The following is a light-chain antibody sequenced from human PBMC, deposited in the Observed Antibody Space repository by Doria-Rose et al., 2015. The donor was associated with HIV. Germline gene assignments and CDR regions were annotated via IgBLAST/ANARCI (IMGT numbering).Light chain of an antibody. J-gene: IGKJ3*01. CDR1: QRLLYTSHNY. V-gene: IGKV4-1*01. CDR3: QQYYDTPS. Sequence: DIQVTQSPESLGMSLGERATLNCKSNQRLLYTSHNYVAWYQQTPGQPPKLLIYWASTRQSGVPARFSGSGSGTDFTLTISSLEAEDVAVYYCQQYYDTPSFGPGTTVDIK. CDR2: WAS.